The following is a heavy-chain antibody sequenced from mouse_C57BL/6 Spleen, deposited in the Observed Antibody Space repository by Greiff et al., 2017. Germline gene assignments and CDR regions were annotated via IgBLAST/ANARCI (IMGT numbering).Heavy chain of an antibody. CDR1: GYSFTSYY. V-gene: IGHV1-66*01. Sequence: QVQLQQSGPELVKPGASVKISCKASGYSFTSYYIHWVKQRPGQGLEWSGWIYPGSGNTKYNEKFKGKATLTADTSSSPAYMQLSSLTSEDSAVYYCARPIFPDSYSNYEDYWGQGTTLTVSS. CDR3: ARPIFPDSYSNYEDY. J-gene: IGHJ2*01. CDR2: IYPGSGNT. D-gene: IGHD2-5*01.